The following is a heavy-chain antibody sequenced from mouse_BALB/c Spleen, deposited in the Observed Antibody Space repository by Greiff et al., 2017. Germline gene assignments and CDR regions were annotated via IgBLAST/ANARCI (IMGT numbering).Heavy chain of an antibody. CDR3: TRSGYGNLFAY. D-gene: IGHD2-1*01. V-gene: IGHV1S16*01. Sequence: VKLQESGAELVKPGASVKLSCTASGFNIKDTYMYWVKQRPGQGLEWIGGINPSNGGTNFNEKFKSKATLTVDKSSSTAYMQLSSLTSEDSAVYYCTRSGYGNLFAYWGQGTLVTVSA. CDR2: INPSNGGT. CDR1: GFNIKDTY. J-gene: IGHJ3*01.